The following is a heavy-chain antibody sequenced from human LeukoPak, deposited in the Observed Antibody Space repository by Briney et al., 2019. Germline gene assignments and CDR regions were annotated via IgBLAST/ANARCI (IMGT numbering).Heavy chain of an antibody. CDR2: ISWNSGSI. CDR1: GFTFDDYV. V-gene: IGHV3-9*01. D-gene: IGHD1-1*01. Sequence: PGRSLRLSCAASGFTFDDYVMHWVRQAPGKGLEWVSGISWNSGSIGYADSVKGRFTISRDNAKNSLYLQMNSLRAEDTALYYCAKDRDWNDALDYWGQGTLVTVSS. CDR3: AKDRDWNDALDY. J-gene: IGHJ4*02.